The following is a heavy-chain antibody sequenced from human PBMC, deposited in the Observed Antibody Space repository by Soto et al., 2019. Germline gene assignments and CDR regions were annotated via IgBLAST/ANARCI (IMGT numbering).Heavy chain of an antibody. Sequence: PSQTLSLTCAISGDSVSSNSAAWNWIRQSPSRGLEWLGRTYYRSKWYNDYAVSVKSRITINPDTSKNQFSLQLNSVTPEDTAVYYCARDNHLRHYYQYRMQVSGHAPTVTVSS. CDR2: TYYRSKWYN. J-gene: IGHJ6*02. D-gene: IGHD4-17*01. V-gene: IGHV6-1*01. CDR1: GDSVSSNSAA. CDR3: ARDNHLRHYYQYRMQV.